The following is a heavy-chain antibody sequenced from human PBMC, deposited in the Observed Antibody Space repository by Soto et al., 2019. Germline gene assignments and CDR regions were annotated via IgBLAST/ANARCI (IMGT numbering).Heavy chain of an antibody. CDR3: ARDLKSSRWQQNEKHYYYYGMDV. J-gene: IGHJ6*01. CDR2: INPNSGGT. D-gene: IGHD6-13*01. V-gene: IGHV1-2*04. Sequence: RHETRKGLEWMGWINPNSGGTNYAQKFQGWVTMTRDTSISTAYMELSRLRSDDTAVYYCARDLKSSRWQQNEKHYYYYGMDVWGQGTTVTVSS.